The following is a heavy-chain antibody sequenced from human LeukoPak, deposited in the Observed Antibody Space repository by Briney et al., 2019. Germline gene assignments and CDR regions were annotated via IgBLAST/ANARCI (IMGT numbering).Heavy chain of an antibody. D-gene: IGHD5-12*01. CDR2: INPNSGGT. V-gene: IGHV1-2*02. J-gene: IGHJ6*03. Sequence: GSVQVSCKASGYTFTGYYMHWVRQAPGQGLEWMGWINPNSGGTNYAQKFQGRVTMTRDTSISTAYMELSGLRSDDTAVYYCARDLVATIVDYYYYMDVWGKGTTVTVSS. CDR3: ARDLVATIVDYYYYMDV. CDR1: GYTFTGYY.